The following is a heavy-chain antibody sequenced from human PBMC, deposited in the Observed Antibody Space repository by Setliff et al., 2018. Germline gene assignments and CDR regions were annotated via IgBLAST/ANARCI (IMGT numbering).Heavy chain of an antibody. V-gene: IGHV4-39*01. CDR1: GDSLSSGSQY. CDR2: INYSGST. Sequence: SETLSLTCSVLGDSLSSGSQYWAWIRQPPGKGLEWIGNINYSGSTYYNPSLKSRVTMSVDASKNQVSLKMTSVTAEDTAVYYCAKVDTDYIMTRVNTWRYYFYMDVWGRGTTVTVSS. D-gene: IGHD4-4*01. J-gene: IGHJ6*03. CDR3: AKVDTDYIMTRVNTWRYYFYMDV.